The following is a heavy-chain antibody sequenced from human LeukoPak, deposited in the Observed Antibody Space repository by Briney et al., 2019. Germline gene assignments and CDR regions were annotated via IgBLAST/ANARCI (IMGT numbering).Heavy chain of an antibody. CDR3: ASHLAIRNDDAFDI. CDR1: GYTFTGYY. CDR2: INPNSGGT. Sequence: ASVKVSCKASGYTFTGYYMNWVRQAPGQGLEWMGWINPNSGGTKYAQKFQGRVTMTRDTSISTAYMELSRLRSDDTAVYYCASHLAIRNDDAFDIWGQGTMVTVSS. J-gene: IGHJ3*02. D-gene: IGHD3-3*02. V-gene: IGHV1-2*02.